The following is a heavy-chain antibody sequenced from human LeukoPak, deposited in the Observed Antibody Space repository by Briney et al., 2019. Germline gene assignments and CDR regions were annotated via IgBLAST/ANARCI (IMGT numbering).Heavy chain of an antibody. CDR2: ISAYNGNT. D-gene: IGHD3-16*01. Sequence: XVRXAPXXXLEWMGWISAYNGNTNYAQKLQGRVTMTTDTSTSTAYIELRSLRSDDTAVYYCAGGTDFDYWGQGTLVTVSS. J-gene: IGHJ4*02. CDR3: AGGTDFDY. V-gene: IGHV1-18*01.